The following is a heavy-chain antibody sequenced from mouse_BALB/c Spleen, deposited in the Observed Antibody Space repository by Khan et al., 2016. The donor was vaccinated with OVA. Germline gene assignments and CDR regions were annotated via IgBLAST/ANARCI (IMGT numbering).Heavy chain of an antibody. D-gene: IGHD2-4*01. J-gene: IGHJ4*01. CDR1: GFSLTNYG. CDR3: ATIFYDKRYYAMDY. Sequence: QVQLKESGPGLVAPSQSLSITCTVSGFSLTNYGVNWVRQPPGKGLEWLGVIWAGGSTNYNSALLSRLSISKDKSKSHVFLKMNSLQTDDTAMYFCATIFYDKRYYAMDYWGQGTSVTVSS. V-gene: IGHV2-9*02. CDR2: IWAGGST.